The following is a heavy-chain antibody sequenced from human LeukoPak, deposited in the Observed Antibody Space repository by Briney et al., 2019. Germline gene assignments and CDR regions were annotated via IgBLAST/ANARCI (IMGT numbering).Heavy chain of an antibody. CDR1: GGTFSSYA. CDR3: ARSSRYCTSTSCPEWYYYGMDV. J-gene: IGHJ6*02. CDR2: IIPIFGTA. Sequence: SVKVSCKASGGTFSSYAISWVRQAPGQGLEWMGGIIPIFGTANYAQKFQGRVTITADESTRTAYMELSSLKSEDTAVYYCARSSRYCTSTSCPEWYYYGMDVWGQGTTVTVSS. D-gene: IGHD2-2*01. V-gene: IGHV1-69*01.